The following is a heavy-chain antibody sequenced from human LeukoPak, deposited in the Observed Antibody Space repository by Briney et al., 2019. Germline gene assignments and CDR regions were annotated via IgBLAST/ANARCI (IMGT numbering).Heavy chain of an antibody. Sequence: GGSLRLSCAASGFTFSSYWMSWVRQAPGKGLEWVSSISSSSSYIYYADSVKGRFTISRDNAKNSLYLQMNSLRAEDTAVYYCARGSGSGSYFHEYFDYWGQGTLVTVSS. CDR2: ISSSSSYI. CDR1: GFTFSSYW. V-gene: IGHV3-21*01. CDR3: ARGSGSGSYFHEYFDY. D-gene: IGHD3-10*01. J-gene: IGHJ4*02.